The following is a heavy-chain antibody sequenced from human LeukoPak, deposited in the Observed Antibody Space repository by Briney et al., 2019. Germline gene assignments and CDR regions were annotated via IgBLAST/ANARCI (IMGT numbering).Heavy chain of an antibody. D-gene: IGHD3-3*01. CDR1: GGSFSGYY. CDR3: ARCRSGYRSLDY. V-gene: IGHV4-34*01. Sequence: SETLSLTCAVYGGSFSGYYWSWIRQPPGKGLEWIGEINHSGSTNYNPSLKSRVTISVDTSKNQFSLKLSSVTAADTAVYYCARCRSGYRSLDYWGQGTLVTVSS. CDR2: INHSGST. J-gene: IGHJ4*02.